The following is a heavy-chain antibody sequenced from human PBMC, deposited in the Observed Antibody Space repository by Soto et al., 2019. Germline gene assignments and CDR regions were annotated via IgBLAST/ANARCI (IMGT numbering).Heavy chain of an antibody. D-gene: IGHD3-10*01. Sequence: PSETLSLTCTVSGFSISSYYWSWIRQPPGKGLEWIGYIYYSGSTNYNPSLKSRVTISVDTSKNQFSLKLSSVTAVDTAVYYCARHPGYYYYYMDVWGKGTTVTVSS. J-gene: IGHJ6*03. CDR1: GFSISSYY. CDR2: IYYSGST. CDR3: ARHPGYYYYYMDV. V-gene: IGHV4-59*08.